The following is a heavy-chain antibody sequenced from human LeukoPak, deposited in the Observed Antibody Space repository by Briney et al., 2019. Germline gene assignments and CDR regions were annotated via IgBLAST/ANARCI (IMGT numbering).Heavy chain of an antibody. CDR3: ARVDFRSGNVDY. J-gene: IGHJ4*02. D-gene: IGHD3-3*01. CDR1: GGSVSSADYY. CDR2: IYHTGSN. Sequence: SETLSLTCTVSGGSVSSADYYWSWIRHPPGKALEWIGYIYHTGSNNYKYSLKSRVTISLDPSENRFSLRLTSMTAADTAVYYCARVDFRSGNVDYWGRGTLVTVSS. V-gene: IGHV4-61*08.